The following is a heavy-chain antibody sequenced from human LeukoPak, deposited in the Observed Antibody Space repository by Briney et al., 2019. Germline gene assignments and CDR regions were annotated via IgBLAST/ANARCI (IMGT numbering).Heavy chain of an antibody. Sequence: SETLSLTYTVPGGSISSYYWSWIRQPAGKGLEWIGRVYTSGSTNYNPSLKSRVTMSVDTSKNQFSLKLSSVTAADTAVYYCASTRAPLATFDIWGQGTMVTVSS. CDR2: VYTSGST. CDR1: GGSISSYY. J-gene: IGHJ3*02. D-gene: IGHD5-12*01. CDR3: ASTRAPLATFDI. V-gene: IGHV4-4*07.